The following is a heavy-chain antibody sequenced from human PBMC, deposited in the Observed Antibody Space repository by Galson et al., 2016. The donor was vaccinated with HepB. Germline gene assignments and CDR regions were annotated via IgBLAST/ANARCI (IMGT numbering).Heavy chain of an antibody. CDR3: ARPRNWNCGLEV. V-gene: IGHV2-70*04. CDR2: IDWDDGK. CDR1: GFSLSTSGMR. J-gene: IGHJ6*02. Sequence: PALVKPTQTLTLTCTVSGFSLSTSGMRVSWIRQPPGKALEWLGRIDWDDGKFYSTSLKTRLAISKDSSKSQVVLIMTNMDPVDTATYFCARPRNWNCGLEVGGQGTTATVSS. D-gene: IGHD1-7*01.